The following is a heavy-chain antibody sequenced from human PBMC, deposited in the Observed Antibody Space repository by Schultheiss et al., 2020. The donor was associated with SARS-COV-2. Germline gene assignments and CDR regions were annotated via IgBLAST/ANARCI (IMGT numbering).Heavy chain of an antibody. Sequence: SQTLSLTCAVYGGSFSGYYWSWIRQPPGKGLEWIGEINHSGSTNYNPSLKSRVTISVDTSKNQFSLKLSSVTAADTAVYYCARASGGSYYFWGQGTLVTVSS. CDR3: ARASGGSYYF. CDR2: INHSGST. J-gene: IGHJ4*02. D-gene: IGHD1-26*01. V-gene: IGHV4-34*01. CDR1: GGSFSGYY.